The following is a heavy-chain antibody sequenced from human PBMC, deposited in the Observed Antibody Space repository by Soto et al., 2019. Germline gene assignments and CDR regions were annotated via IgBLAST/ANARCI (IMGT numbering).Heavy chain of an antibody. CDR1: GGSFSGYY. J-gene: IGHJ6*02. V-gene: IGHV4-34*01. CDR2: INHSGST. D-gene: IGHD6-19*01. CDR3: AGAGYYYYYYGMDV. Sequence: LSLTCAVYGGSFSGYYWSWIRQPPGKGLEWIGEINHSGSTNYNPSLKGRVTISVDTSKNQFSLKLSSVTAADTAVYYCAGAGYYYYYYGMDVWGQGTTVTVSS.